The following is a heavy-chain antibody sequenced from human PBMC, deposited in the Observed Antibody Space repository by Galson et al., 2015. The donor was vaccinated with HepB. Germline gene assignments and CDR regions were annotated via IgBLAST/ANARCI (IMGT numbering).Heavy chain of an antibody. CDR1: GFTFSSYA. V-gene: IGHV3-23*01. Sequence: SLRLSCAASGFTFSSYAMSWVRQAPGKGLEWVSAISGSGGSTYYADSVKGRFTISRDNSKNTLYLQMNSLRAEDTAVYYCAKSDSMITFGGVIVPYYFDYWGQGTLVTVSS. J-gene: IGHJ4*02. CDR2: ISGSGGST. D-gene: IGHD3-16*02. CDR3: AKSDSMITFGGVIVPYYFDY.